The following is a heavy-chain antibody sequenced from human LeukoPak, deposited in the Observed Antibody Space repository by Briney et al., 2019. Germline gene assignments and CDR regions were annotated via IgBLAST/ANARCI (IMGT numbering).Heavy chain of an antibody. CDR1: GFTFSSYS. Sequence: PGGSLRLSCAASGFTFSSYSMNWVRQAPGKGLEWVSSISSSSSYIYYADSVKGRFTISRDNAKNSLYLQMNSLRAEDTAVYYCANEMVRGEKGDYWGQGTLVTVSS. CDR2: ISSSSSYI. CDR3: ANEMVRGEKGDY. J-gene: IGHJ4*02. D-gene: IGHD3-10*01. V-gene: IGHV3-21*01.